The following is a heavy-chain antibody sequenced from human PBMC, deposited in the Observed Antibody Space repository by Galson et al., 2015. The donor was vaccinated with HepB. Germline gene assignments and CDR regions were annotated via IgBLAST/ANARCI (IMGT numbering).Heavy chain of an antibody. CDR1: GDLCDDYT. J-gene: IGHJ6*03. Sequence: SLRLSCEVSGDLCDDYTMHWARQGPGKGLEWVPLISWDGGSTDYADSVKGRLTMSRDNSKNSLYPPMNSLRTEDTALYYCVKDGGDITVVPSTKGYYMDGWGTGTTVTVSS. CDR3: VKDGGDITVVPSTKGYYMDG. V-gene: IGHV3-43*01. D-gene: IGHD2-2*01. CDR2: ISWDGGST.